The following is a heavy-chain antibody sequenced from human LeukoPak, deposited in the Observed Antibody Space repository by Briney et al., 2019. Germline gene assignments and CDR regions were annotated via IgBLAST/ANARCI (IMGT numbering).Heavy chain of an antibody. V-gene: IGHV1-18*01. D-gene: IGHD3-22*01. Sequence: GASVKVSCKASGYTFTSYGISWVRQAPGQGLEWMGWISAYNGNTKYAKKLQGRVTMTTDTPTSTAYMELRSLRSDDTAVYYCARDKPYDSSGYPVDYWGQGTLVTVSS. J-gene: IGHJ4*02. CDR1: GYTFTSYG. CDR3: ARDKPYDSSGYPVDY. CDR2: ISAYNGNT.